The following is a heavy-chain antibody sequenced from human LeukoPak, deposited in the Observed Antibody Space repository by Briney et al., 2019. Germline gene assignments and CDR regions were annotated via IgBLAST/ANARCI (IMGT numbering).Heavy chain of an antibody. D-gene: IGHD3-22*01. CDR1: GYTFTDYY. Sequence: GASVKISCKASGYTFTDYYMHWVQQAPGKGLEWMGWMNPNSGNTGYAQKFQGRVTITRNTSISTAYMELSSLRSEDTAVYYCARVRGYDTRDFDYWGQGALVTVSS. CDR2: MNPNSGNT. CDR3: ARVRGYDTRDFDY. J-gene: IGHJ4*02. V-gene: IGHV1-8*03.